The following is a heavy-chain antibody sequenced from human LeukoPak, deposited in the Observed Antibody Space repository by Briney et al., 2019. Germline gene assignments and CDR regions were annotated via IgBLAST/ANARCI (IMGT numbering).Heavy chain of an antibody. Sequence: GGSLRLSCAASGFTFSIYWMSWVRQAPGKGLEWVANIKQDGSEEYYVDSVKGRFTVSRDNAKNSLYLQMNSLRAEDTAVYYCATYYFYYMDVWGKGTTVTISS. V-gene: IGHV3-7*01. CDR1: GFTFSIYW. J-gene: IGHJ6*03. CDR2: IKQDGSEE. CDR3: ATYYFYYMDV.